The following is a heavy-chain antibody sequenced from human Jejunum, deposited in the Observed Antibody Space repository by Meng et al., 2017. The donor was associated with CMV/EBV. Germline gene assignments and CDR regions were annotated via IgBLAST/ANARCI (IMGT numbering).Heavy chain of an antibody. J-gene: IGHJ4*02. CDR1: GFTFSAHA. Sequence: VQLVESGGGVVQPGRSLSFPCTAFGFTFSAHAMHWVRQAPGKGLEWVAVISDDGSNEYYADSVKGRFTISRDNSKNTLYLQMNSLRAADTAVYYCARQPGSLAYWGQGTLVTVSS. CDR3: ARQPGSLAY. CDR2: ISDDGSNE. V-gene: IGHV3-30-3*01.